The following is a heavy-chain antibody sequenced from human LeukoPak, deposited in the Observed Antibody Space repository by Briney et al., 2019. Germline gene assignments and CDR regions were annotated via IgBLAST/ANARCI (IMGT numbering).Heavy chain of an antibody. CDR3: ARQAVAGNGFDY. D-gene: IGHD6-19*01. J-gene: IGHJ4*02. Sequence: SETLSLTCTVSGGSISSSSYYWGWIRQPPGKGLEWIGTIYYSGNTYYNPSLKSRVSISVDASKNQFSLKLSSVTAADTAVYYCARQAVAGNGFDYWGQGTLVTVSS. CDR2: IYYSGNT. CDR1: GGSISSSSYY. V-gene: IGHV4-39*01.